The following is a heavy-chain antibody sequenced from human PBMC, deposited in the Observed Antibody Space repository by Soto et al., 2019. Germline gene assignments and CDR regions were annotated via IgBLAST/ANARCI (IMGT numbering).Heavy chain of an antibody. V-gene: IGHV3-21*01. CDR2: ISSSSSYI. CDR1: GFTFSSYS. CDR3: ARDQCYDYIWGSYRYTVWFDP. Sequence: VQLVESGGGLVKPGGSLRLSCAASGFTFSSYSMNWVRQAPGKGLEWVSSISSSSSYIYYADSVKGRFTISRDNAENSPYLQLNSLRAEDTAVYYCARDQCYDYIWGSYRYTVWFDPWGQGSLVTVSS. J-gene: IGHJ5*02. D-gene: IGHD3-16*02.